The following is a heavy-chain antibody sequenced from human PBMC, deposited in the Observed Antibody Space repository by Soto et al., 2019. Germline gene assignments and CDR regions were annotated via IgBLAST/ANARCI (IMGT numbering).Heavy chain of an antibody. V-gene: IGHV1-69*06. CDR1: GGTFSSFA. CDR2: IIPFLGTG. CDR3: ATSGGEIEVVVAATDGAFDI. Sequence: QVQLVQSGAEVKKPGSSVNVSCKASGGTFSSFAINWVRQAPGQGLEWMGGIIPFLGTGNYARKFQGRVTVTADRSTSTAYMELRSLTSEDTAVYYCATSGGEIEVVVAATDGAFDIWGQGTVVTVSS. J-gene: IGHJ3*02. D-gene: IGHD2-15*01.